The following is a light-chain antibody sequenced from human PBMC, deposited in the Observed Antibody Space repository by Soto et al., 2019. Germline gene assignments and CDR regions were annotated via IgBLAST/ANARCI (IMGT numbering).Light chain of an antibody. CDR3: QQRTIWPRT. J-gene: IGKJ1*01. CDR2: DAS. V-gene: IGKV3-11*01. Sequence: VLTQSPAILSLSPGERATLSCRASQSVNSYVAWYQQKPGQAPRLLIYDASNRASGTPPRFTGSGSGTEFTLTISSLEPEDFAVYYCQQRTIWPRTFGQGTKVEVK. CDR1: QSVNSY.